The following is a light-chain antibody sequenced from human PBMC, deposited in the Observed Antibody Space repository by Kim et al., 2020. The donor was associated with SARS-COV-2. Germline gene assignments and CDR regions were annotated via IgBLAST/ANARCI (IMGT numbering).Light chain of an antibody. CDR3: QKYNAAPWT. J-gene: IGKJ1*01. Sequence: ASVEDSVTIAGRARQGISNSLAWYQQKPGNVPKVLIYDASTLHSGVPSRFSGSGSGTDFTLTISSLQPEDVATYYCQKYNAAPWTFGQGTKVDIK. CDR1: QGISNS. CDR2: DAS. V-gene: IGKV1-27*01.